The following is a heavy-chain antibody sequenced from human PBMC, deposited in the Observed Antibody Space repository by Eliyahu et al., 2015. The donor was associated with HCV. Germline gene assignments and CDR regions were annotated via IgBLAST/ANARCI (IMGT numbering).Heavy chain of an antibody. CDR1: GFXFSXYA. V-gene: IGHV3-30-3*01. CDR2: ISYDGSNK. D-gene: IGHD1-26*01. J-gene: IGHJ6*02. Sequence: QVQLVESGGGVVQPGRSLRXSCAASGFXFSXYAMHWVRQAPGKGLEWVAVISYDGSNKYYADSVKGRFTISRDNSKNTLYLQMNSLRAEDTAVYYCARSTDIVGATYYYYGMDVWGQGTTVTVSS. CDR3: ARSTDIVGATYYYYGMDV.